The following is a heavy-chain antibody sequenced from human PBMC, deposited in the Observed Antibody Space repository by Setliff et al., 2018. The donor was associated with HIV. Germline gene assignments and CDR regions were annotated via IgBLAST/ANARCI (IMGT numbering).Heavy chain of an antibody. V-gene: IGHV4-34*01. CDR1: GGSFIGYH. D-gene: IGHD6-19*01. Sequence: ASETLSLTCRVSGGSFIGYHWSWVRQSPTKGLQWIGEISHSGTTKYNPSLKSLFAMSADTSKSEFSLKMTSVTAADTAVYYCARVGRERLVASGLYFDLWGRGTLVTVSS. J-gene: IGHJ2*01. CDR3: ARVGRERLVASGLYFDL. CDR2: ISHSGTT.